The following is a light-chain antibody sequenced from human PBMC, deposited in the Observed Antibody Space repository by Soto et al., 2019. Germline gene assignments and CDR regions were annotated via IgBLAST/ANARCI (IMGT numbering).Light chain of an antibody. CDR2: GAS. V-gene: IGKV3-20*01. CDR1: QTVSSNF. CDR3: QQYGSSPAT. Sequence: EIVLTQSPGTLSLSPGDRATLSCSASQTVSSNFLAWYQQRPAQAPRLLIHGASTRATGITDRFSGSVSGTDFTLTISGLEPEDFAVYYCQQYGSSPATFGQVTKVEIK. J-gene: IGKJ1*01.